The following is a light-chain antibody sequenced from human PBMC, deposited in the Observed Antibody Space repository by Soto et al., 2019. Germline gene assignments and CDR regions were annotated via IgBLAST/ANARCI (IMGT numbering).Light chain of an antibody. J-gene: IGKJ4*01. CDR2: EAS. V-gene: IGKV1-12*02. CDR3: QQTNAFPS. CDR1: QDISSW. Sequence: DIQMTQSPSSVSASVGDRVTITCRASQDISSWLAWYQQKPGKAPKLLIYEASILSSGVPSRFSGSGSGTDFTLTISSLQPDDFAIYYCQQTNAFPSFGGGTKVEIK.